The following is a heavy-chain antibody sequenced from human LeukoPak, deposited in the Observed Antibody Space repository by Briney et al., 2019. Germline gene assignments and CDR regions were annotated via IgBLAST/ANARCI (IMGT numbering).Heavy chain of an antibody. CDR1: GYTFTGYY. V-gene: IGHV1-2*02. J-gene: IGHJ4*01. CDR2: INPNSGGT. D-gene: IGHD3-9*01. Sequence: ASVKVSCKASGYTFTGYYMHWVRQAPGQGLEWMGWINPNSGGTNYAQKFQGRVTMTRDTSISTAYMELSRLRSDDTAVYYCARDRPGGILTGYYFYWGQGTLVTVSS. CDR3: ARDRPGGILTGYYFY.